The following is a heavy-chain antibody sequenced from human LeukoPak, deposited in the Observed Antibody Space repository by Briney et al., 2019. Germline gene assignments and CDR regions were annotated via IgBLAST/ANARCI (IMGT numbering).Heavy chain of an antibody. CDR1: GYTFTSYA. Sequence: GASVKVSCKASGYTFTSYAMHWVRQAPGQRLEWVGWINAGNGNTKYSQKFQGRVTITRDTSASTAYMELSSLRSEDTAVYYCARGGESVYFDYWGQGTLVTVSS. D-gene: IGHD3-10*01. J-gene: IGHJ4*02. V-gene: IGHV1-3*01. CDR2: INAGNGNT. CDR3: ARGGESVYFDY.